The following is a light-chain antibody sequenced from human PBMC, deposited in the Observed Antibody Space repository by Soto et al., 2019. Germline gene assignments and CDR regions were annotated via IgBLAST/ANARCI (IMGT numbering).Light chain of an antibody. J-gene: IGKJ5*01. Sequence: EIVMTQSPATLSVSPGERATLSCRASQSVSSNLAWYQQKPGQAPRLLIYGASTRATGIPARFSGSGSGTEFTLTITSLQSEFFAVYVCQHYNNWPPITVGQGTRLEIK. CDR1: QSVSSN. CDR2: GAS. V-gene: IGKV3-15*01. CDR3: QHYNNWPPIT.